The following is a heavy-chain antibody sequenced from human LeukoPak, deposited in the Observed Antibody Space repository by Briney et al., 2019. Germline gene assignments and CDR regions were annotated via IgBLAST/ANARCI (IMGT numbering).Heavy chain of an antibody. CDR3: ARLGITMVRGVVYDAFDI. CDR2: INHSGST. D-gene: IGHD3-10*01. V-gene: IGHV4-34*01. CDR1: GGSFSGYY. Sequence: SETLSLTCAVYGGSFSGYYWSWIRQPPGKGLEWIGEINHSGSTNYNPSLKSRVTISVDTSKNQFSLKLSSVTAADTAVYYCARLGITMVRGVVYDAFDIWGQGTMVTVSS. J-gene: IGHJ3*02.